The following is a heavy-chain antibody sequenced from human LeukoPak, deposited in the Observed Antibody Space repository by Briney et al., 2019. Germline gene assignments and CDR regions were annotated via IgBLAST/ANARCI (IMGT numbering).Heavy chain of an antibody. Sequence: GSSVKVSCKASGGTFSSYAISWVRQAPGQGLEWMGRIIPILGIANYAQKFQGRVTITADKSTSTAYMELSSLRSEDTAVYYCARDTDYGGNSDYFDYWGQGTLVTVSS. V-gene: IGHV1-69*04. CDR2: IIPILGIA. J-gene: IGHJ4*02. CDR1: GGTFSSYA. CDR3: ARDTDYGGNSDYFDY. D-gene: IGHD4-23*01.